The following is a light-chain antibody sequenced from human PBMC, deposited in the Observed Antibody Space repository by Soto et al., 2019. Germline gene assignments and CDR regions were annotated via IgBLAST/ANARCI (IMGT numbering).Light chain of an antibody. Sequence: DIVMTQSPDSLAVSLGERATINCKSSQSVLYSSNNKNYLAWYQQKAGQPPKLLIYWASTRESGVPDRFSGSGSGTDFTLTISSLQAEDVAVYYCQQYYSPFPLTFGGGTKVEIK. CDR2: WAS. V-gene: IGKV4-1*01. CDR3: QQYYSPFPLT. CDR1: QSVLYSSNNKNY. J-gene: IGKJ4*01.